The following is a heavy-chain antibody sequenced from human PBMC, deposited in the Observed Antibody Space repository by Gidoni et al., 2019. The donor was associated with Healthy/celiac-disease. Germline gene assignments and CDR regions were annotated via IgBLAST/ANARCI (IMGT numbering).Heavy chain of an antibody. V-gene: IGHV4-39*01. J-gene: IGHJ4*02. CDR3: ARRALGGVIVFDY. CDR1: GLSSSSSSYY. Sequence: QLLLQQSCPGLVMPSETLSLTCTFSGLSSSSSSYYWGWIRQPPGKGLEWLGSIRYSGSTKYNPSLESRVTISVGKYKNQFSLKLSSVTAADTAVYYCARRALGGVIVFDYWGQGTLVTVSS. D-gene: IGHD3-16*02. CDR2: IRYSGST.